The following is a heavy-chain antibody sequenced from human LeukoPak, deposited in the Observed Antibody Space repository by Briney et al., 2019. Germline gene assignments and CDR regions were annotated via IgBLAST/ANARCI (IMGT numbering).Heavy chain of an antibody. V-gene: IGHV4-30-4*01. D-gene: IGHD5-18*01. CDR2: IYYSGST. J-gene: IGHJ4*02. CDR3: ARDVYTAMVFDY. Sequence: PSETLSLTCTVSGGSISSGDYYWSWIRQPPGKGLEWIGYIYYSGSTYYNPSLKSRVTISVDTSKNQFSLKLSSVTAADTAVYYCARDVYTAMVFDYWGQGTLVTVSS. CDR1: GGSISSGDYY.